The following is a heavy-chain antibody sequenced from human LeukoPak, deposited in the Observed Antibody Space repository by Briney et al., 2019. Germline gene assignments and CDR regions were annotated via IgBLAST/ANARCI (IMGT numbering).Heavy chain of an antibody. J-gene: IGHJ4*02. CDR1: GGSISNNY. D-gene: IGHD6-19*01. Sequence: SETLSLTCTVSGGSISNNYWSWIRQPAGKGLEWIGRLSSSGTTHYNPSLMSRVTMSLDTSKRQFSLKLSSVTAADTAVYYCAGVRGGHNSGWSSDFDYWGQGTLVTVSS. V-gene: IGHV4-4*07. CDR2: LSSSGTT. CDR3: AGVRGGHNSGWSSDFDY.